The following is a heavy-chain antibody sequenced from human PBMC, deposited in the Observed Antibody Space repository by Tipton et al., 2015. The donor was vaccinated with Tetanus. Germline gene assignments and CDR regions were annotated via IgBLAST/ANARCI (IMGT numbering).Heavy chain of an antibody. CDR3: ARGGLHSIDLGDHPWFDP. CDR2: INPNSGGP. J-gene: IGHJ5*02. Sequence: QVQLVQSGAEVKKSGASVRVSRTTSGYTFSGYYIHWVRHAPGQGLEWMGWINPNSGGPHFAQRFQGRVSMTRDPSVSTVYMDLSSLRYDDTAVYFCARGGLHSIDLGDHPWFDPWGQGTQVTVSS. D-gene: IGHD4-17*01. V-gene: IGHV1-2*02. CDR1: GYTFSGYY.